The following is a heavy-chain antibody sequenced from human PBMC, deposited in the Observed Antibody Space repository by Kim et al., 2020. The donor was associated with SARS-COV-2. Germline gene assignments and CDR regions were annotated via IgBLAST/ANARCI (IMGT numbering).Heavy chain of an antibody. D-gene: IGHD5-18*01. CDR3: ASGYSYAAPELIFDY. CDR1: GYTLTELS. J-gene: IGHJ4*02. Sequence: ASVKVSCKVSGYTLTELSMHWVRQAPGKGLEWMGGFDPEDGETIYAQKFQGRVTMTEDTSTDTAYMELSSLRSEDTAVYYCASGYSYAAPELIFDYWGQGTLVTVSS. V-gene: IGHV1-24*01. CDR2: FDPEDGET.